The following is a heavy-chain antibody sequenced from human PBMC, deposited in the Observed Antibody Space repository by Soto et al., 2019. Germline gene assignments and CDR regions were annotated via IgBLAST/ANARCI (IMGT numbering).Heavy chain of an antibody. CDR3: ARGWFTSSSSNHSYYYYGMDV. CDR1: GGSFSGYY. D-gene: IGHD6-6*01. CDR2: INHSGST. J-gene: IGHJ6*02. V-gene: IGHV4-34*01. Sequence: SETLSLTCAVYGGSFSGYYWSWIRQPPGKGLEWIGEINHSGSTNYNPSLKSRVTISVDTSKNQFSLKLSSVTAADTAVYYCARGWFTSSSSNHSYYYYGMDVWGQGTTVTVSS.